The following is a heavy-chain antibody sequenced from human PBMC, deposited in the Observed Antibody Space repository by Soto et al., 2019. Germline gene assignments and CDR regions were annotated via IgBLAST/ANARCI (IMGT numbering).Heavy chain of an antibody. J-gene: IGHJ6*02. D-gene: IGHD6-19*01. CDR2: ISGSGGST. Sequence: EVQLLESGGGLVQPGGSLRLSCAASGFTFSSYAMSWVLQAPGKGLEWVSAISGSGGSTYYADSVKGRFTISRDNSKNTLYLQMNSLRAEDTAVYYCAKDGSSGWYGYYYYYGMDVWGQGTTVTVSS. V-gene: IGHV3-23*01. CDR1: GFTFSSYA. CDR3: AKDGSSGWYGYYYYYGMDV.